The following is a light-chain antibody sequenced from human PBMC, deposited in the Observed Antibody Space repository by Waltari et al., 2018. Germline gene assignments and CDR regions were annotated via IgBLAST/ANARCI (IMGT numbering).Light chain of an antibody. Sequence: QLVVPQSPSASASLAASVKLTCTLSSGHSSNVIAWLQQQPEKGPRYLRKVNSDGSHGRGDEIPDRFSGSSSGAERYLTISSLQAEDEADYYCQTGGHGTWVFGGGTKLTVL. CDR2: VNSDGSH. V-gene: IGLV4-69*01. CDR3: QTGGHGTWV. CDR1: SGHSSNV. J-gene: IGLJ3*02.